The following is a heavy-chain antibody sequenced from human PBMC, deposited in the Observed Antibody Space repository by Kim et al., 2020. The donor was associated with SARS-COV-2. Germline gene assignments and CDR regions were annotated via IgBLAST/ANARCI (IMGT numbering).Heavy chain of an antibody. CDR1: GYTFTSYA. V-gene: IGHV1-3*01. CDR2: INAGNGNT. Sequence: ASVKVSCKASGYTFTSYAMHWVRQAPGQRLEWMGWINAGNGNTKYSQKFQGRVTITRDTSASTAYMELSSLRSEDTAVYYCARDERMAIFGVGYYFDYWGQGTLGTVSS. D-gene: IGHD3-3*01. J-gene: IGHJ4*02. CDR3: ARDERMAIFGVGYYFDY.